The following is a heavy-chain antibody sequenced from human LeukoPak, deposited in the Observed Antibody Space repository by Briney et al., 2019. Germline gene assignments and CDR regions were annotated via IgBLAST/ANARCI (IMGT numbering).Heavy chain of an antibody. Sequence: KPSETLSLTCTVSGGSVSSGTYYWSWIRQPPGKGLEWIGYMYNSGSTNSNPSLKSRVTISVDTSKNQFSLKLSSVTAADTAVYYCARGSESWPNWFDPWGQGTLVTVSS. CDR3: ARGSESWPNWFDP. D-gene: IGHD3-10*01. CDR1: GGSVSSGTYY. V-gene: IGHV4-61*01. J-gene: IGHJ5*02. CDR2: MYNSGST.